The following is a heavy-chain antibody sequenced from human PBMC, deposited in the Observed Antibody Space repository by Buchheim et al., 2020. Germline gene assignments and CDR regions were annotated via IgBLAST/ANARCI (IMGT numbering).Heavy chain of an antibody. V-gene: IGHV1-2*04. CDR3: ARDIVGGYSNYGLDYYGMDV. CDR2: INPNSGGT. D-gene: IGHD4-11*01. CDR1: GYTFTGYY. Sequence: QVQLVQSGAEVKKPGASVKVSCKASGYTFTGYYMHWVRQAPGQGLEWMGWINPNSGGTNYAQKFQGWVTMIRDTSLSTAYMELSRLRSDDTAVYYCARDIVGGYSNYGLDYYGMDVWGQGTT. J-gene: IGHJ6*02.